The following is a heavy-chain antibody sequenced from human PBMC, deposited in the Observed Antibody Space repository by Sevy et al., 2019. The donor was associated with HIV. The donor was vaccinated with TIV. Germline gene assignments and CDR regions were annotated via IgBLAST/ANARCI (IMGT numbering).Heavy chain of an antibody. V-gene: IGHV5-51*01. D-gene: IGHD3-9*01. Sequence: GESLKISCKGSGYSFTSYWIGWVRQMPGKGLEWMGIIYPGDSDTRYSPSFQGQVTISADKSISTAYLQWSSLKASDTATYYCARKYYDILTGYYRFDPWGQGTLVTVSS. CDR2: IYPGDSDT. CDR3: ARKYYDILTGYYRFDP. J-gene: IGHJ5*02. CDR1: GYSFTSYW.